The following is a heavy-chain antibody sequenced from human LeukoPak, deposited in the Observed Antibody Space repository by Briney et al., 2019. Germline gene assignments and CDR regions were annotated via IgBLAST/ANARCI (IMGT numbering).Heavy chain of an antibody. CDR1: GFTFSSYG. Sequence: GGSLRLSCAASGFTFSSYGMHWVRQAPGKGLEWVAFIRYDASNKYYADSVKGRFTISRDNSKNTLYLQMNSLRAEDTAVYYCAKGPGIAAAGAIKPDYWGQGTLVTVSS. CDR3: AKGPGIAAAGAIKPDY. J-gene: IGHJ4*02. CDR2: IRYDASNK. D-gene: IGHD6-13*01. V-gene: IGHV3-30*02.